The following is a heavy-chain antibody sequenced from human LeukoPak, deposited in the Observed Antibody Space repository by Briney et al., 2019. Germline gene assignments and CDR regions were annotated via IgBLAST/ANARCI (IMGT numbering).Heavy chain of an antibody. V-gene: IGHV4-59*01. J-gene: IGHJ4*02. Sequence: PSETLSLTCTVSGGSISSYYWSWIRQPPGKGLEWIGFIYYSGSTNYNPSLKSRVTISVDTSKNQFSLNLSSVSAADTAVYYCASGYSYGPPGVFDYWGQGTLVTVSS. CDR3: ASGYSYGPPGVFDY. CDR1: GGSISSYY. D-gene: IGHD5-18*01. CDR2: IYYSGST.